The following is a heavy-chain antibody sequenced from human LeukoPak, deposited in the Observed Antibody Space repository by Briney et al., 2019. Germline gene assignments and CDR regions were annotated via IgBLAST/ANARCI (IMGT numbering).Heavy chain of an antibody. Sequence: PSETLSLTCTVSGGSISSGGYYWRWIRQHPGKGLEWIGYIYYSGSTYYNPSLKSRVTISVDTSKNQFSLKLSSVTAADTAVYYCARDRYDRGGVAYFDYWGQGTLVTVSS. CDR3: ARDRYDRGGVAYFDY. CDR1: GGSISSGGYY. D-gene: IGHD3-22*01. J-gene: IGHJ4*02. V-gene: IGHV4-31*03. CDR2: IYYSGST.